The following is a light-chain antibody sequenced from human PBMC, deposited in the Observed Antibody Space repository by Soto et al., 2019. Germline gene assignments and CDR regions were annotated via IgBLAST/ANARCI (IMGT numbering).Light chain of an antibody. CDR2: AAS. CDR1: QSVRSSY. Sequence: LKQSAESLALTPGRSASLSCRASQSVRSSYLAWYQQTPGQTPRLLIYAASSRATGIPDRFSGSGPGTDFALTISRLEPEDSAVYYCDPNGSSGTFAQGTKVDIK. V-gene: IGKV3-20*01. CDR3: DPNGSSGT. J-gene: IGKJ1*01.